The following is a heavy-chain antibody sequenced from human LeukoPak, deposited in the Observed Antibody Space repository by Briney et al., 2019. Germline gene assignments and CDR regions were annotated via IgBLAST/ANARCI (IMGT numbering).Heavy chain of an antibody. J-gene: IGHJ4*02. CDR1: GFTFSSYA. V-gene: IGHV3-23*01. D-gene: IGHD5-12*01. CDR3: AKSGYSGYHYFDY. Sequence: PGGSLRLSCAASGFTFSSYAMSWVGRAPGKGLGWVSTISGSGGNTYYADSVKGRFTISRDNSKNTLYLQMNSLRADDTAIYYCAKSGYSGYHYFDYWGQGSLVTVSS. CDR2: ISGSGGNT.